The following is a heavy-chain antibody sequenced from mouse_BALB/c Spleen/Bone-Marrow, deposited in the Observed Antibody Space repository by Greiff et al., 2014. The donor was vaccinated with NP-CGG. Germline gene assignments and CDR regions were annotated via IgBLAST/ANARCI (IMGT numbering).Heavy chain of an antibody. J-gene: IGHJ4*01. CDR1: GYSITSGYS. CDR3: ARDQGYYAMDY. CDR2: IHYSGST. V-gene: IGHV3-1*02. Sequence: EVKLVESGPDLVKPSQLLSLTCTVTGYSITSGYSWHWIRQFPGNKLEWMGYIHYSGSTNYNPSLKSRISITRDTSKNKFFLQLNFVTTEDTATYYCARDQGYYAMDYWGQGTSVTVSS.